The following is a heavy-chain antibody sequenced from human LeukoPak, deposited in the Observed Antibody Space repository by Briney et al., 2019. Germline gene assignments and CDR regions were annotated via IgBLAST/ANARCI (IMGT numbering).Heavy chain of an antibody. CDR1: GYTFTGYY. D-gene: IGHD3-22*01. CDR3: ARDLDSSGYYYGD. V-gene: IGHV1-2*02. J-gene: IGHJ4*02. CDR2: INPNSGGT. Sequence: ASVKVSCKASGYTFTGYYMHWVRQAPGQGLEWMGWINPNSGGTNYAQKFQGRVTMTRDTSTSTVYMELSSLRSEDTAVYYCARDLDSSGYYYGDWGQGTLVTVSS.